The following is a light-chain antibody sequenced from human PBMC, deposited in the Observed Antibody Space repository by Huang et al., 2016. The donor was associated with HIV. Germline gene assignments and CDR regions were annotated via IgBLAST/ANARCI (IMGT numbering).Light chain of an antibody. CDR2: TTS. V-gene: IGKV1-39*01. CDR1: QTIDRF. Sequence: DIQMTQSPSSLSASVGERVPITCRESQTIDRFLNWYQQKPGKAPNHLIYTTSHLQSGAPSRFSGSGSGTDFTLTISSLQPEDFATYYCQQSYSAPYTFGQGTKLEIK. J-gene: IGKJ2*01. CDR3: QQSYSAPYT.